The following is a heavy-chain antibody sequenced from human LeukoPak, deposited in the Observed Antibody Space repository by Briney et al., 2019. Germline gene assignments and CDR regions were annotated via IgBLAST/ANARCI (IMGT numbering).Heavy chain of an antibody. J-gene: IGHJ4*02. D-gene: IGHD4-17*01. Sequence: ASVKVSCKASGGTFSSYAISWVRQAPGQGLEWMGGIIPIFGTANYAQKFQGRVTITTDESTSTAYMELSSLRSEDTAVYYCARDGGGDYGDYMLDYWGQGTLVTVSS. V-gene: IGHV1-69*05. CDR3: ARDGGGDYGDYMLDY. CDR2: IIPIFGTA. CDR1: GGTFSSYA.